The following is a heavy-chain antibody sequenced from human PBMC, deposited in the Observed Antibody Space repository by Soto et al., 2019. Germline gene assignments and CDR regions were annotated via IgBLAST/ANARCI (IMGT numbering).Heavy chain of an antibody. D-gene: IGHD2-8*01. Sequence: GGSLRLSCAASGFTFSSYWMSWVRQAPGKGLEWVASIKQDGSEKYYVDSVKGRFTISRDNAKNSLYLQMNSLRAEDTAVYYCARDCSNGLCPFDYWGQGTLVTVSS. V-gene: IGHV3-7*03. CDR2: IKQDGSEK. CDR1: GFTFSSYW. J-gene: IGHJ4*02. CDR3: ARDCSNGLCPFDY.